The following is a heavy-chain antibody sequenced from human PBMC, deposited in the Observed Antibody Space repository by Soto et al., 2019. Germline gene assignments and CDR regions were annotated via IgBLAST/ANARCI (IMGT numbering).Heavy chain of an antibody. V-gene: IGHV1-69*02. CDR3: ARATYYYDSSGYWGHDAFDI. CDR2: IIPILGIA. D-gene: IGHD3-22*01. J-gene: IGHJ3*02. Sequence: ASVKVCCKASGGTFSTYTISWVRQAPGQGREWMGRIIPILGIANYAQKFQGRVTITADKSTSTAYMELSSLRSEDTAVYYCARATYYYDSSGYWGHDAFDIWGQWTMVTVSS. CDR1: GGTFSTYT.